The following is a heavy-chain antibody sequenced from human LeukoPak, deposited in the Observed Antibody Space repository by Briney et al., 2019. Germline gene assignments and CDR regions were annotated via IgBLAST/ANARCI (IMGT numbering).Heavy chain of an antibody. V-gene: IGHV1-18*01. CDR3: ARDGRGLYYFDY. Sequence: ASVKVSCKASGYTFISYGISWVRQAPGQGLEWMGWISAYNGSTNYAQKLQGRVTMTTDTSTSTAYMELRSLRSDDTAVYYCARDGRGLYYFDYWGQGTLVTVSS. D-gene: IGHD2-15*01. CDR2: ISAYNGST. CDR1: GYTFISYG. J-gene: IGHJ4*02.